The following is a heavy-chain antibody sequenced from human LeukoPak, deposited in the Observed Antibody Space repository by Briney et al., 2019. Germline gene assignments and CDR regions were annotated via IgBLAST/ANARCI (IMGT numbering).Heavy chain of an antibody. D-gene: IGHD6-13*01. V-gene: IGHV4-59*01. J-gene: IGHJ6*03. CDR1: GGSISSYY. CDR3: ARGTYSSSWYIHYYYYMDV. Sequence: PSETLSPTCTVSGGSISSYYWSWIRQPPGKGLVWIGYIHYSGSTNYNPSLKSRVTISVDTSKNQFSLKLSSVTAADTAVYYCARGTYSSSWYIHYYYYMDVWGKGTTVTISS. CDR2: IHYSGST.